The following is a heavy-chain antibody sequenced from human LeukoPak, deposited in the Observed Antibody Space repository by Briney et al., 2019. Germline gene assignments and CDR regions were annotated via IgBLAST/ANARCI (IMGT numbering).Heavy chain of an antibody. CDR1: GSLFATYW. J-gene: IGHJ6*04. D-gene: IGHD3-10*01. CDR3: ARQSSGSHYYYGMDV. CDR2: IYLGDSET. Sequence: GGSLKISCKGSGSLFATYWIGGVRPLPGKGLEWMGVIYLGDSETTYSPSFQGQVTISADKSKSTAYLQWSSLKASDTAMYYCARQSSGSHYYYGMDVWGKGTKVAVSS. V-gene: IGHV5-51*01.